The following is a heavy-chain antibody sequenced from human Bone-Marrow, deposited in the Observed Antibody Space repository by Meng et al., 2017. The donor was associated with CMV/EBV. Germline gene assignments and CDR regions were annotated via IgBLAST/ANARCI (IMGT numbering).Heavy chain of an antibody. CDR3: ARTHCSSTSCYLYFDY. V-gene: IGHV3-11*04. CDR1: GFTFSDYY. CDR2: ISSSGTTI. J-gene: IGHJ4*02. D-gene: IGHD2-2*01. Sequence: GGSLRLSCAASGFTFSDYYMNWIRQAPGKGLEWLSYISSSGTTIYYADSVKGRFTISRDNAKNSLYLQMNSLRAEDTAVYYCARTHCSSTSCYLYFDYWGQGTLVTVSS.